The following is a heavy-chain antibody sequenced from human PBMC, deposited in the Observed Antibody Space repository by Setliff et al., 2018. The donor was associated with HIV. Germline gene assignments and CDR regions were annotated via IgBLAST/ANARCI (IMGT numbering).Heavy chain of an antibody. CDR1: NYTFTNYG. V-gene: IGHV1-18*01. Sequence: ASVKVSCKASNYTFTNYGVTWVRQAPGQGLEWMGWISGYSGNTEYSHKFQDRVTITADTSTSTAHMELRRLELDDTAVYYCARDLYTYSGYDTNYWGQGTLVTVSS. J-gene: IGHJ4*02. CDR3: ARDLYTYSGYDTNY. CDR2: ISGYSGNT. D-gene: IGHD5-12*01.